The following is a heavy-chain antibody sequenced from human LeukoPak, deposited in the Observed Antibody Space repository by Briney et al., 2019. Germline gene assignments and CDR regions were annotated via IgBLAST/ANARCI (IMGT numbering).Heavy chain of an antibody. Sequence: PGGSLRLSCAASGLTVSRHYMTWVRQAPGKGLEWLSVISTGGSTNYADSVKGRFTISRDNSKNTLYLQMNSLRAEDTAVYYCAKPKQWLVMFDAFDIWGQGTMVTVSS. V-gene: IGHV3-66*02. CDR1: GLTVSRHY. D-gene: IGHD6-19*01. J-gene: IGHJ3*02. CDR3: AKPKQWLVMFDAFDI. CDR2: ISTGGST.